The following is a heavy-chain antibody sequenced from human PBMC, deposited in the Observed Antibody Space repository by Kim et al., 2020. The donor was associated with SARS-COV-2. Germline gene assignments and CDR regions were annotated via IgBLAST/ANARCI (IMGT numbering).Heavy chain of an antibody. CDR1: GYTFTGYY. D-gene: IGHD3-3*01. CDR2: INPNSGGT. J-gene: IGHJ6*02. Sequence: ASVKVSCKASGYTFTGYYMHWVRQAPGQGLEWMGRINPNSGGTNYAQKFQGRVTMTRDTSISTAYMELSRLRSDDTAVYYCARPLGGIDFWSGYSLNYYYGMDVWGQGTTVTVSS. CDR3: ARPLGGIDFWSGYSLNYYYGMDV. V-gene: IGHV1-2*06.